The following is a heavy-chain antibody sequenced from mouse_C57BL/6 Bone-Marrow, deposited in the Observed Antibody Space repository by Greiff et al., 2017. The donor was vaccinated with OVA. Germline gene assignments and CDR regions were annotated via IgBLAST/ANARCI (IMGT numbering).Heavy chain of an antibody. CDR1: GYTFTSYD. CDR3: ALDSSGSWFAY. Sequence: QVQLKESGPELVKPGASVKLSCKASGYTFTSYDINWVQQRPGQGLEWIGWISPRDGSTKYNEKFKGKATLTVDTSSSTAYMELHSLTSEDSAVYFCALDSSGSWFAYWGQGTLVTVSA. J-gene: IGHJ3*01. D-gene: IGHD3-2*02. V-gene: IGHV1-85*01. CDR2: ISPRDGST.